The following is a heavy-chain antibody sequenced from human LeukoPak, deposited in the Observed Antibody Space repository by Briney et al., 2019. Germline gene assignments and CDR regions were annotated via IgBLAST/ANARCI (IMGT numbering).Heavy chain of an antibody. CDR2: INHTGST. V-gene: IGHV4-34*01. Sequence: SETLSLTCAVSGGSFSGYYWSWIRQPPGKGLDRIGDINHTGSTSYVPSPKSPVTIPIDTSKSYFSLKLSSVTTADTAVDDCAKDRYNYSFFDYWGQGTLVTVSS. J-gene: IGHJ4*02. D-gene: IGHD5-18*01. CDR3: AKDRYNYSFFDY. CDR1: GGSFSGYY.